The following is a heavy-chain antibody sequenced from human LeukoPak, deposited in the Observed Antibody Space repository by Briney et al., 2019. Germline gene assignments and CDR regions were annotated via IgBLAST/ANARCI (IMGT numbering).Heavy chain of an antibody. CDR3: ARFPYYYGSGSYYNEKLNYYYMDV. Sequence: GASVKVSCKASGYTFTSYGISWVRQAPGQGLEWMGWISAYNGNTNYAQKLQGRVTMTTDTSTSTAYMELRSLRSDDTAVYYCARFPYYYGSGSYYNEKLNYYYMDVWGKGTTVTVSS. J-gene: IGHJ6*03. CDR1: GYTFTSYG. CDR2: ISAYNGNT. D-gene: IGHD3-10*01. V-gene: IGHV1-18*01.